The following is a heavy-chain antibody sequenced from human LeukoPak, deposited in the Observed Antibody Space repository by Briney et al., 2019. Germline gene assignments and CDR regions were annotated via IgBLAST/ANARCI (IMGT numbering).Heavy chain of an antibody. CDR2: ISYTGNTK. Sequence: PGGSLRLSCAASGFTFNNYGMQWVRQAPGKGLEWVAVISYTGNTKYYVDPVKGRFTISRDNSKNTLYLQMNSLRAEDTALYYCVKGDNNILTGYYNSFDYWGQGTLVTVSS. CDR3: VKGDNNILTGYYNSFDY. V-gene: IGHV3-30*18. D-gene: IGHD3-9*01. J-gene: IGHJ4*02. CDR1: GFTFNNYG.